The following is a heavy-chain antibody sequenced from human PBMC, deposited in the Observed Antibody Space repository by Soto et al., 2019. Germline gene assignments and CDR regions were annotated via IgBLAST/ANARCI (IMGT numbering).Heavy chain of an antibody. V-gene: IGHV3-23*01. CDR1: GITISNYP. Sequence: EVQLLESGGGLVQPGGSLRLSCAASGITISNYPMSWVRQAPGKGLVWVSGISGSGDRTYYADSAKGRFTISKDFSKNSLSLQLDSLRAEDTAVYFCVKDDGGNPSTEPHWGQGTLVTVSS. J-gene: IGHJ4*02. D-gene: IGHD2-15*01. CDR3: VKDDGGNPSTEPH. CDR2: ISGSGDRT.